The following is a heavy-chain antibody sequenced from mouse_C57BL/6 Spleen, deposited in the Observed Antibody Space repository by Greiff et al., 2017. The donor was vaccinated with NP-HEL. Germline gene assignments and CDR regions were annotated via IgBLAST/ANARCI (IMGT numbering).Heavy chain of an antibody. CDR3: VITTVVDY. D-gene: IGHD1-1*01. CDR2: IYPGDGDT. CDR1: GYAFSSSW. V-gene: IGHV1-82*01. J-gene: IGHJ2*01. Sequence: VQLVESGPELVKPGASVKISCKASGYAFSSSWMNWVKQRPGKGLEWIGRIYPGDGDTNYNGKFKGKATLTADKSSSTAYMQLSSLTSEDSAVYFCVITTVVDYWGQGSTLTVSS.